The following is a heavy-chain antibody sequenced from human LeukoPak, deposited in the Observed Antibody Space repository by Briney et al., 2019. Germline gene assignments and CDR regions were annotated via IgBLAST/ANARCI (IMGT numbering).Heavy chain of an antibody. J-gene: IGHJ4*02. Sequence: GGSLRLSCAASGFTVSNYAMSWVRQAPGEGLGWGLTISGSAGSAYYADSVKGRFTISRDNSKNTLYLQMNSLRAEDTAVYYCAKGGSSGYYNHFDYWGQGTLVTVSS. CDR3: AKGGSSGYYNHFDY. V-gene: IGHV3-23*01. CDR2: ISGSAGSA. D-gene: IGHD3-22*01. CDR1: GFTVSNYA.